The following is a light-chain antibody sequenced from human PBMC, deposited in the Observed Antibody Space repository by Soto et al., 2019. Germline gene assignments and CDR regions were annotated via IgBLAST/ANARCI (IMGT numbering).Light chain of an antibody. CDR1: QSVSSSF. CDR3: QQYSSSPWT. V-gene: IGKV3-20*01. J-gene: IGKJ1*01. CDR2: DAS. Sequence: EIVLTQSPGTLSLSPGERATLSCRASQSVSSSFLAWYQQKPGQAPRLLIYDASSRATGIPDRFSGSGSGTEFTLTISRLEPEDFAVYSCQQYSSSPWTFGRGTKVEIK.